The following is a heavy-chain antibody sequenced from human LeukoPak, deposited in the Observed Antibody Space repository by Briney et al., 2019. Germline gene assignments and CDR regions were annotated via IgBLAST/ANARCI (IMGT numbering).Heavy chain of an antibody. V-gene: IGHV3-7*01. D-gene: IGHD5-18*01. CDR3: ARDTGGGYSCYDC. Sequence: GGSLRLSCAASGFTFSSYWITWIRQAPGKGLEWVANIKQDGSEKYYVDSVKGRFTISRDNAKNSLYLQMNSLRAEDTAVYYCARDTGGGYSCYDCWGQGTLVTVPS. J-gene: IGHJ4*02. CDR1: GFTFSSYW. CDR2: IKQDGSEK.